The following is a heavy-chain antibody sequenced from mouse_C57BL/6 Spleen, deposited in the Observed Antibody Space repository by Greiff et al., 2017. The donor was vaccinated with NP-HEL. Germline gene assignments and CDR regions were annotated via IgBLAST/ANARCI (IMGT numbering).Heavy chain of an antibody. J-gene: IGHJ2*01. D-gene: IGHD1-1*01. V-gene: IGHV1-85*01. CDR1: GYTFTSYD. CDR3: ANYGSRDYFDY. Sequence: QVQLKESGPELVKPGASVKLSCKASGYTFTSYDINWVKQRPGQGLEWIGWIYPRDGSTKYNEKFKGKATLTVDTSSSTAYMELHSLTSEDSAVYFCANYGSRDYFDYWGQGTTLTVSS. CDR2: IYPRDGST.